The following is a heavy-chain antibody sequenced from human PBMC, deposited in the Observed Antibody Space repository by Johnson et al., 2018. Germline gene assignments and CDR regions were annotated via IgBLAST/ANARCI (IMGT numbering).Heavy chain of an antibody. CDR2: TRNKAHSYTT. CDR1: GFTISDHY. J-gene: IGHJ6*03. D-gene: IGHD1-26*01. V-gene: IGHV3-72*01. Sequence: EVQLLESGGDLVQPGGSLTLSCVVSGFTISDHYIDWVRQAPGKGLEWLGRTRNKAHSYTTEYDASVKGKFSISRDDSKNSVYLQMNSLKTETTAVYYCSRVMGLRMDVWGKGTTVAVAS. CDR3: SRVMGLRMDV.